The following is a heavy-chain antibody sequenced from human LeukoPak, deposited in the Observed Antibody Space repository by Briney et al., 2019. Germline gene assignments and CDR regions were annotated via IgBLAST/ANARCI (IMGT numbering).Heavy chain of an antibody. Sequence: ASVKVSCKVSGYTLTELSMHWVRQAPGKGLEWMGGFDPEDGETIYAQKFQGRVTMTEDTSTDTAYMELSSLRSEDTAVYYCATAGSSSWYRWFDAWGQGTLVTVSS. CDR1: GYTLTELS. D-gene: IGHD6-13*01. CDR2: FDPEDGET. CDR3: ATAGSSSWYRWFDA. V-gene: IGHV1-24*01. J-gene: IGHJ5*02.